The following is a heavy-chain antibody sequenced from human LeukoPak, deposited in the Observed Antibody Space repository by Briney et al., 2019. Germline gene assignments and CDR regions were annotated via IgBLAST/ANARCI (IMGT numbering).Heavy chain of an antibody. CDR3: ARQYFHHDAFDI. CDR2: IYYSGST. CDR1: GVSISSYY. J-gene: IGHJ3*02. V-gene: IGHV4-59*08. Sequence: NPSETLSLTCTVSGVSISSYYWSWIRQPPGKGLEWIGYIYYSGSTNYNPSLKSRVTISVDTSKNQFSLKLSSVTAADTAVYYCARQYFHHDAFDIWGQGTMVTVSS. D-gene: IGHD1-14*01.